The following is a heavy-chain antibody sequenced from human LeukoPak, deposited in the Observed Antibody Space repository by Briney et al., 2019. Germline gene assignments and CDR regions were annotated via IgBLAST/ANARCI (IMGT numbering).Heavy chain of an antibody. CDR2: IYSGGST. CDR1: GFTVSSNY. CDR3: ARMAAAGKNPPSSFDY. D-gene: IGHD6-13*01. Sequence: GGSLRLSCAASGFTVSSNYMSWVRQAPGKGLEWVSVIYSGGSTYYADSVKGRFTISRDNSKNTLYLQMNSLRAEDTAVYYYARMAAAGKNPPSSFDYWGQGTLVTVSS. V-gene: IGHV3-53*01. J-gene: IGHJ4*02.